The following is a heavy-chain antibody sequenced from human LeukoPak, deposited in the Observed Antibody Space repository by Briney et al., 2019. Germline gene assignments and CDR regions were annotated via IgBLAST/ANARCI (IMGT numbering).Heavy chain of an antibody. CDR3: ARHGDFGGD. J-gene: IGHJ4*02. CDR2: IYPDDSDT. V-gene: IGHV5-51*01. Sequence: GESLKISCRVSGYRFTKTWIAWVRPMPGKGLEYMGIIYPDDSDTRYSPSFRGQVNISADKYISTAYLQWSSLKASGTAKYYGARHGDFGGDWGQGTVVPVSS. D-gene: IGHD3-3*01. CDR1: GYRFTKTW.